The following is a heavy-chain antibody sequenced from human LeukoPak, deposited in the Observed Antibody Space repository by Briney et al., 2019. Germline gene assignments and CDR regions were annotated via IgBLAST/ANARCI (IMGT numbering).Heavy chain of an antibody. V-gene: IGHV3-21*01. Sequence: GGSLRLSCAASAFXFSSYSINWVRQAPGKGLEWVSIISSSSNDIHYADPVKGRFTISRDNAKNTLYLQMNSLRAEDTAVYYCARDKYGDNSNAFDIWGQGTLVTVSS. CDR1: AFXFSSYS. J-gene: IGHJ3*02. CDR2: ISSSSNDI. CDR3: ARDKYGDNSNAFDI. D-gene: IGHD4-23*01.